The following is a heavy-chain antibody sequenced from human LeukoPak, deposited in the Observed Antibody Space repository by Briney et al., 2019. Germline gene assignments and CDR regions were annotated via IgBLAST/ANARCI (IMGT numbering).Heavy chain of an antibody. CDR3: AKRGVVIRVILVGFHKEAYYFDS. CDR1: GITLSNYG. V-gene: IGHV3-23*01. Sequence: PGGSLGLSCAVSGITLSNYGMSWVHQAPGKGLEWVAGISDSGGRTNYADSVKGRFTISRDNPKNTLYLQMNSLRAEDTAVYFCAKRGVVIRVILVGFHKEAYYFDSWGQGALVTVSS. J-gene: IGHJ4*02. CDR2: ISDSGGRT. D-gene: IGHD3-22*01.